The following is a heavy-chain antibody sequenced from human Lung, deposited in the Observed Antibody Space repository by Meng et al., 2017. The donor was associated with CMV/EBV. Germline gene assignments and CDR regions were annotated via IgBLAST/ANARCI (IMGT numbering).Heavy chain of an antibody. V-gene: IGHV3-7*01. J-gene: IGHJ4*02. CDR3: ATSSSGFFDN. D-gene: IGHD3-22*01. Sequence: GGSLRLSCAASGFTFSTYWMSWFRQAPGRGLEWVANINQGGSEKYYVASVMGRFTVSRDNAKNSLYLQMNSLRAEDTAIYYCATSSSGFFDNWGQGALVTVSS. CDR1: GFTFSTYW. CDR2: INQGGSEK.